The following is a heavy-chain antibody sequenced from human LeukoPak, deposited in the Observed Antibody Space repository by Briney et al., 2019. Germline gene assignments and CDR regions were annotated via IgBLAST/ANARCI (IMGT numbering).Heavy chain of an antibody. CDR3: ARALRYSTDFDY. CDR2: IIPIFGTA. Sequence: ASVKVSCKASGGTFSSYAISWVRPAPGQGLEWMGGIIPIFGTANYAQKSQGRVTITTDESTSTAYMELSSLRSEDTAVYYCARALRYSTDFDYWGQGTLVTVSS. J-gene: IGHJ4*02. V-gene: IGHV1-69*05. D-gene: IGHD4-11*01. CDR1: GGTFSSYA.